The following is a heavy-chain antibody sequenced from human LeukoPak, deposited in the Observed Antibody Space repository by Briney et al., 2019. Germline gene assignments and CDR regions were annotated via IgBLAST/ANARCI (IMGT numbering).Heavy chain of an antibody. V-gene: IGHV1-18*01. CDR3: ARADRDYYDSSGYYYERRGFDY. D-gene: IGHD3-22*01. CDR2: ISAYNGNT. CDR1: GYTFTSYG. J-gene: IGHJ4*02. Sequence: GASVKVSCKASGYTFTSYGISWVRQAPGQGLEWMGWISAYNGNTNYAQKLQGRVTMTTDTSTSTAYMELRSLRSDDTAVYYCARADRDYYDSSGYYYERRGFDYWGQGTLVTVSS.